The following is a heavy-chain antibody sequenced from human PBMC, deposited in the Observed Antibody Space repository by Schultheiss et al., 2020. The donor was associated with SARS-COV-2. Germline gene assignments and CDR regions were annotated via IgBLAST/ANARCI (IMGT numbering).Heavy chain of an antibody. Sequence: SVKVSCKASGGTFSSYAISWVRQAPGQGLEWMGGIIPIFGTANYAQKFQGRVTITADKSTSTAYMELSSLRSDDTAVYYCARDAVRIASLLPVWGQGTTVTVSS. V-gene: IGHV1-69*06. CDR2: IIPIFGTA. CDR1: GGTFSSYA. D-gene: IGHD2-21*01. J-gene: IGHJ6*02. CDR3: ARDAVRIASLLPV.